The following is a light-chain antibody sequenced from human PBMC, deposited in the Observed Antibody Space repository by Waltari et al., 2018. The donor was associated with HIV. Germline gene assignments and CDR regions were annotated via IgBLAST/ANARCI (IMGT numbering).Light chain of an antibody. CDR2: EVT. CDR1: SRNVGSAYL. CDR3: CSCPRSGIRYV. Sequence: QSALTQPASVSGSPGQSITISCTGTSRNVGSAYLVSWYQQHPGEAPKLIIYEVTKRPSGVSNRFSGSKSGNTASLTVSGLQAEDEADYYCCSCPRSGIRYVFGTGTKVTVL. V-gene: IGLV2-23*02. J-gene: IGLJ1*01.